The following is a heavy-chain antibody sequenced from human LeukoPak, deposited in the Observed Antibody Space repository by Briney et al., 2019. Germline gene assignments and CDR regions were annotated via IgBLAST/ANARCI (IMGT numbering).Heavy chain of an antibody. Sequence: PGGSLRLPCAASGFTFSSYAMSWVRQAPGKGLEWVSAISGSGGSTYYADSVKGRFTISRDNSKNTLYLQMNSLRAEDTAVYYCAKDRNYYDSSGYNDYWGQGTLVTVSS. CDR1: GFTFSSYA. CDR3: AKDRNYYDSSGYNDY. D-gene: IGHD3-22*01. V-gene: IGHV3-23*01. J-gene: IGHJ4*02. CDR2: ISGSGGST.